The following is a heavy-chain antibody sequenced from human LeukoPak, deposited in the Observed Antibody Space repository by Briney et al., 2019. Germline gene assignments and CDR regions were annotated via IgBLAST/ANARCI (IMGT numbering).Heavy chain of an antibody. J-gene: IGHJ3*02. CDR1: GGSISSGDYY. D-gene: IGHD2/OR15-2a*01. CDR2: IYYSGST. V-gene: IGHV4-30-4*08. CDR3: ARYPPFGSNAFNI. Sequence: SETLSLTCTVSGGSISSGDYYWNWIRQPPGKGLEWIGRIYYSGSTYYNPSLKSRITISIDTSKSQFSLNLSSLTAADTAAYYCARYPPFGSNAFNIWGQGTMVTVS.